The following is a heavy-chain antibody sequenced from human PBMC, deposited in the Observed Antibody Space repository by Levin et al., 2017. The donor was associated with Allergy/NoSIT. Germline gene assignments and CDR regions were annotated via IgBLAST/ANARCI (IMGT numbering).Heavy chain of an antibody. V-gene: IGHV3-33*01. CDR1: GFTFSSYG. CDR3: ARDATGRLSSGGFFDY. CDR2: IWYDGSNK. Sequence: GGSLRLSCAASGFTFSSYGMHWVRQAPGKGLEWVAVIWYDGSNKYYADSVKGRFTISRDNSKNTLYLQMNSLRAEDTAVYYCARDATGRLSSGGFFDYWGQGTLVTVSS. J-gene: IGHJ4*02. D-gene: IGHD4-23*01.